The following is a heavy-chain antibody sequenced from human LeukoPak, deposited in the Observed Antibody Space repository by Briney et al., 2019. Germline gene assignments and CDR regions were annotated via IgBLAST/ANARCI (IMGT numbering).Heavy chain of an antibody. Sequence: ASVKVSCKVSGYTLTELSMHWVRQAPGKGLEWMGGFDPEDGETIYAQKFQGRVTMTEDTSTDTAYMELSSLRSEDTAVYYCARSPTVVTPTHFDYWGQGTLVTVSS. CDR1: GYTLTELS. CDR3: ARSPTVVTPTHFDY. CDR2: FDPEDGET. J-gene: IGHJ4*02. D-gene: IGHD4-23*01. V-gene: IGHV1-24*01.